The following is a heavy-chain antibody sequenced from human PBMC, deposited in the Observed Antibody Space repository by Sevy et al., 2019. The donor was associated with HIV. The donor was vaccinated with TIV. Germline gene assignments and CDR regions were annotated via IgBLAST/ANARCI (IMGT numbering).Heavy chain of an antibody. CDR3: TRLRWDVVDAPGATPGCYFDS. Sequence: SESLSLTCSVSGDSINNYYWSWIRQPPGKGLEWIGYTSYSGTTNYSPSLKSRVDIRVDTSMHHFSLKINSVTAADTAVYYCTRLRWDVVDAPGATPGCYFDSWGQGILVTVSS. CDR1: GDSINNYY. J-gene: IGHJ4*02. V-gene: IGHV4-59*08. CDR2: TSYSGTT. D-gene: IGHD2-2*02.